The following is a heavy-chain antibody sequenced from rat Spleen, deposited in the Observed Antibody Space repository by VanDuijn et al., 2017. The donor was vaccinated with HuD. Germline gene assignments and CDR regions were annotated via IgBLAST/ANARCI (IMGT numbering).Heavy chain of an antibody. Sequence: EVQLVESGGGLVQPGRSLKLSCAASGFTFSHYDMAWVRQAPAKGLEWVASIRSSGGSTYYPDSVKGRFTISRDDAKSTLYVQMDSLRSEDTATYYCVRHEFYSTDGHYFDYWGQGVMVTVSS. J-gene: IGHJ2*01. CDR3: VRHEFYSTDGHYFDY. V-gene: IGHV5S23*01. CDR2: IRSSGGST. D-gene: IGHD1-6*01. CDR1: GFTFSHYD.